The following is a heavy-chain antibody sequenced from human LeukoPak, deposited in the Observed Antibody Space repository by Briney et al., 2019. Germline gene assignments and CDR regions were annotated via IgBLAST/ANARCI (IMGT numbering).Heavy chain of an antibody. CDR3: ASDGATVVNPPCGWFDP. CDR1: GGSMGSYY. Sequence: SETLSLTCTDSGGSMGSYYWSLIRQPAGKGLEWIGRIYTSGSTNYNPSLKSRVTISVDKSKNQFSLKLSSVTAADTAVYYCASDGATVVNPPCGWFDPWGQGTLVTVSS. D-gene: IGHD4-23*01. V-gene: IGHV4-4*07. CDR2: IYTSGST. J-gene: IGHJ5*02.